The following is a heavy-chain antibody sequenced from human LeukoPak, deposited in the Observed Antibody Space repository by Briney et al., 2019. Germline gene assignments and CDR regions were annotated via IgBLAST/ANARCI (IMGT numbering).Heavy chain of an antibody. Sequence: SETLSLTCAVYGGSFSGYYWSWIRQPPGKGLEWIGEINHSGSTNYNPSLKSRVTISVDTSKNQFSLKLSSVTAADSAVYYCARAARQGFTMIVVPFFYFDLWGRGTLVTVSS. CDR1: GGSFSGYY. CDR3: ARAARQGFTMIVVPFFYFDL. CDR2: INHSGST. J-gene: IGHJ2*01. V-gene: IGHV4-34*01. D-gene: IGHD3-22*01.